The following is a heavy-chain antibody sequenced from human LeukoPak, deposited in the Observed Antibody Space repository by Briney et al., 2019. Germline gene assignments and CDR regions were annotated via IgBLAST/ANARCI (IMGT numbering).Heavy chain of an antibody. J-gene: IGHJ4*02. CDR3: ARLILSSYGYFFDY. CDR1: GGSISSSSYY. CDR2: IYYSGST. Sequence: SETLSLTCTVSGGSISSSSYYWGWIRQPPGKGLEWIGSIYYSGSTYYNPSLKSRVTISVDTSKNQFSLKLSSVTAADTAAYYCARLILSSYGYFFDYWGQGTLVTVSS. V-gene: IGHV4-39*01. D-gene: IGHD5-18*01.